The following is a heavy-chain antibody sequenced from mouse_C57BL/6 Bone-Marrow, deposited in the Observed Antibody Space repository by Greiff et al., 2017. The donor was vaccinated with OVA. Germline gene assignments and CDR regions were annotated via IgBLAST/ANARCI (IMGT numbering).Heavy chain of an antibody. Sequence: VQLQQSGPELVKPGASVKISCKASGYAFSSSWMNWVKQRPGQGLEWIGRIYPGDGDTNYNGKFKGKATLSADKSSSTAYMQLSSLTSEDSAVYFCARSGLHNAMDYWGQGTSVTVSS. D-gene: IGHD3-2*02. CDR2: IYPGDGDT. J-gene: IGHJ4*01. CDR1: GYAFSSSW. V-gene: IGHV1-82*01. CDR3: ARSGLHNAMDY.